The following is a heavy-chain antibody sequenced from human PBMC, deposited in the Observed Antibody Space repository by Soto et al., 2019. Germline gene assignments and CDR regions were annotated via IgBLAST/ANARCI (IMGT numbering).Heavy chain of an antibody. V-gene: IGHV4-31*03. J-gene: IGHJ5*02. CDR2: FYSSGSI. CDR3: ARMYSSGSGWFHP. CDR1: GYSISPGGYC. Sequence: LQESGPGLVKPSQTLSLTCFVSGYSISPGGYCWSWIRHHPGKALEWIGSFYSSGSIIYNPSLRSRVSMSGDTSSNQFSMSLTSVTAADTARYYCARMYSSGSGWFHPWGQGTLVTVSS. D-gene: IGHD6-19*01.